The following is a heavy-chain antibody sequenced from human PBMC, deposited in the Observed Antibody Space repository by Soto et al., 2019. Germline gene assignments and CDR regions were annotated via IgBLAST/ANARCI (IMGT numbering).Heavy chain of an antibody. Sequence: SETLSLTCTVSGGSISTFYWSWIRQPPGKGLEWIGYIHYSGSAVYNPSLKSRLTISVDTSKNQFSLKLSSVTAADTAVYYCARYNWIDSGRWFDPWGQGTLVTVSS. V-gene: IGHV4-59*08. CDR2: IHYSGSA. J-gene: IGHJ5*02. CDR1: GGSISTFY. D-gene: IGHD1-20*01. CDR3: ARYNWIDSGRWFDP.